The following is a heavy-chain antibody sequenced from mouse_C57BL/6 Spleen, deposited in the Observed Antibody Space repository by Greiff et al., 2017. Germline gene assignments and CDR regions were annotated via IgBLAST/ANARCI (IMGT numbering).Heavy chain of an antibody. J-gene: IGHJ4*01. CDR1: GYTFTDYY. D-gene: IGHD2-4*01. V-gene: IGHV1-26*01. Sequence: EVQLQQSGPELVKPGASVKISCKASGYTFTDYYMNWVKQSHGKSLEWIGDINPNNGGTSYNQKFKGKATLTVDKSSSTAYMELRSLTSEDSAVYYCARNYDVYYYAMDYWGQGTSVTVSS. CDR3: ARNYDVYYYAMDY. CDR2: INPNNGGT.